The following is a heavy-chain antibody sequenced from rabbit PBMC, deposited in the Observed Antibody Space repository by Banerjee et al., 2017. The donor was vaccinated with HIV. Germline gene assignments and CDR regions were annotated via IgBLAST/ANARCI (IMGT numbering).Heavy chain of an antibody. CDR2: IYTGDGST. V-gene: IGHV1S40*01. Sequence: QSLEESGGDLVKPGASLTLTCTASAFTFSSYWICWVRQAPGKGLEWIACIYTGDGSTYYASWAKGRFTISKASSTVDLKMTSLTAADTATYFCARAYNSGWGGYFTLWGPGTLVTVS. CDR3: ARAYNSGWGGYFTL. J-gene: IGHJ4*01. D-gene: IGHD4-1*01. CDR1: AFTFSSYW.